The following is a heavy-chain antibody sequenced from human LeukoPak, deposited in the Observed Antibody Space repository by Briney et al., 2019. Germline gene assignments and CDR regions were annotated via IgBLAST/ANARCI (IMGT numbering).Heavy chain of an antibody. D-gene: IGHD4-17*01. J-gene: IGHJ6*02. V-gene: IGHV5-51*01. CDR3: ARFSVNYYYYYGMDV. CDR1: GYSFTSYW. CDR2: IYPGDSET. Sequence: GESLKISCKGSGYSFTSYWIAWVRQMPGKGLEWTGIIYPGDSETRYSPSFQGQVTISADKSISTAYLQWSSLKASDTAMYYCARFSVNYYYYYGMDVWGQGTTVTVSS.